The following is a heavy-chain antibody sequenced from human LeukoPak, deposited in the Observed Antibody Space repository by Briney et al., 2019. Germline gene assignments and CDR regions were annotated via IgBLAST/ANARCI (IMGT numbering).Heavy chain of an antibody. CDR2: INQDGSEK. J-gene: IGHJ4*02. D-gene: IGHD2-21*01. V-gene: IGHV3-7*05. CDR3: EREGGACYYRY. Sequence: GGSRSLSCAAGGFTIAYYLISLVRQAPGKGLEWVANINQDGSEKYYVDSVTGRFTISRDNARKPLYLQMNSLSAEDTAVYCCEREGGACYYRYWGQETLVTVSS. CDR1: GFTIAYYL.